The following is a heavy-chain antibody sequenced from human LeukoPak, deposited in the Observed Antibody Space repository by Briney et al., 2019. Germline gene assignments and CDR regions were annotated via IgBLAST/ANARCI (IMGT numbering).Heavy chain of an antibody. CDR2: ITSSSNTI. D-gene: IGHD1-1*01. CDR1: GFTFSTYT. CDR3: ARDREPDWNARGFDY. Sequence: PGGSLRLSCAGSGFTFSTYTMNWVRQTPGKGLEWISYITSSSNTIYYADSVKGRFTISRDNAKNSLYLQMNSLRAEDTAVYKCARDREPDWNARGFDYWGQGTLVTVSS. V-gene: IGHV3-48*01. J-gene: IGHJ4*02.